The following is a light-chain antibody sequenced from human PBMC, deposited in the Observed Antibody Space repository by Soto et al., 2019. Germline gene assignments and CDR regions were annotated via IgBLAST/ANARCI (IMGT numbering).Light chain of an antibody. V-gene: IGKV1-9*01. CDR2: AAS. CDR3: QQVNGYPHT. Sequence: DIQLTQSPSFLSASVGDRVTITCPASQGISSHLAWYQQIPGKGPKLLIYAASTLQSGVPSRFSGSGSGTDFTLAISSLQAEDFATYYCQQVNGYPHTFGQGTKREIK. CDR1: QGISSH. J-gene: IGKJ2*01.